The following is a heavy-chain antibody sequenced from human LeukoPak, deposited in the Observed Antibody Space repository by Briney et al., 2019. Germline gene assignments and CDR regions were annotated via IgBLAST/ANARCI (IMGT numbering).Heavy chain of an antibody. D-gene: IGHD6-6*01. CDR1: GGTFSSYA. CDR3: AREYSSSSSWFDP. V-gene: IGHV1-69*05. J-gene: IGHJ5*02. CDR2: IIPIFGTA. Sequence: GASVKVSCKASGGTFSSYAISWVRQAPGQGLGWMGGIIPIFGTANYAQKFQGRVTITTDESTSTAYMELSSLRSEDTAVYYCAREYSSSSSWFDPWGQGTPVTVSS.